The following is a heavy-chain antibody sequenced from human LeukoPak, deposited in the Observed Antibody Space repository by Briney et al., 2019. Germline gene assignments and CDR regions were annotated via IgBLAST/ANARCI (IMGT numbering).Heavy chain of an antibody. D-gene: IGHD3-22*01. CDR2: ISGSGGTT. Sequence: GGSLRLSCAASGFTFSSFAMSWVRQAPGKGLEWVSAISGSGGTTYYADSVKGRFTISRDNAKNSLYLQMNSLRDEDTAVYYCARDVPSGFANDYWGQGTLVTVSS. CDR3: ARDVPSGFANDY. J-gene: IGHJ4*02. V-gene: IGHV3-23*01. CDR1: GFTFSSFA.